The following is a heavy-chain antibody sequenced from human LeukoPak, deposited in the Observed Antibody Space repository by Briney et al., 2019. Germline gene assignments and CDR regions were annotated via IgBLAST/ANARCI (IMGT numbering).Heavy chain of an antibody. CDR2: SHYSKTT. D-gene: IGHD4-17*01. CDR3: ARHAGNHYGDLFDY. CDR1: DGSITNYY. V-gene: IGHV4-59*08. J-gene: IGHJ4*02. Sequence: SETLSLTCTVSDGSITNYYWSWIRQPPGKGLEWIAYSHYSKTTTYHPSLRSRATVSVDASKNQFSLKLSSVTAADTAVYYCARHAGNHYGDLFDYWGQGTLVTVSS.